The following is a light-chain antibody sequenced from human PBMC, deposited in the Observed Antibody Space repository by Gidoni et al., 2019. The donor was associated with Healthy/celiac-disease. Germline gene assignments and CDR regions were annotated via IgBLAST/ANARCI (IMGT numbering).Light chain of an antibody. J-gene: IGLJ2*01. CDR3: SSYAGSNNLV. Sequence: QSALTQPPSASGSPGQSVTISCTGTSIDVGGYDSVSWYQQHPGKAPKLIIYEVTKRPSGVPDRFSGSKSGSTASLTVSGLQTEDEADYYCSSYAGSNNLVFGGGTKLTVL. V-gene: IGLV2-8*01. CDR2: EVT. CDR1: SIDVGGYDS.